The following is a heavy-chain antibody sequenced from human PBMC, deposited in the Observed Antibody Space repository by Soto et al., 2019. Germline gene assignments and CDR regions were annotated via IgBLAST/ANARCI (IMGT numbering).Heavy chain of an antibody. CDR3: AAGEASSRNFAKYYLHF. CDR1: GGAMRNYF. D-gene: IGHD6-13*01. Sequence: SETLSLTCTVSGGAMRNYFWTLIRQPPGKGLEWIGYIHYSGTTSFFPSYNPSLRSRVTISEDTSKKQFSLKLLSVTNAETAVSFCAAGEASSRNFAKYYLHFWGKGTRITVSS. V-gene: IGHV4-59*01. CDR2: IHYSGTT. J-gene: IGHJ4*02.